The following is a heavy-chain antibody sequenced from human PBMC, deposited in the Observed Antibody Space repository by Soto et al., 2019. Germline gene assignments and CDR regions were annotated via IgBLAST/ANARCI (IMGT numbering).Heavy chain of an antibody. D-gene: IGHD5-12*01. V-gene: IGHV3-23*01. J-gene: IGHJ5*02. CDR2: IRGSGGST. CDR3: AKTGRLNWFDP. Sequence: VLAIRGSGGSTYSADSVKGRFTISRDNTKNTLFMQMNILRAEDTAVYYCAKTGRLNWFDPWGQGTLVTVSS.